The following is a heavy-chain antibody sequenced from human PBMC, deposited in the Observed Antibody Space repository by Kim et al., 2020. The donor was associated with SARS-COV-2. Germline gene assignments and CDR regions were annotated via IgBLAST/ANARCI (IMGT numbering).Heavy chain of an antibody. D-gene: IGHD3-10*01. Sequence: ASVKVSCKASGYTFTSYGISWVRQAPGQGLEWMGWISAYNGNTNYAQKLQGRVTMTTDTSTSTAYMELRSLRSDDTAVYYCARVVLLWFGELTYFDYWGQGTLVTVSS. J-gene: IGHJ4*02. CDR2: ISAYNGNT. CDR1: GYTFTSYG. CDR3: ARVVLLWFGELTYFDY. V-gene: IGHV1-18*01.